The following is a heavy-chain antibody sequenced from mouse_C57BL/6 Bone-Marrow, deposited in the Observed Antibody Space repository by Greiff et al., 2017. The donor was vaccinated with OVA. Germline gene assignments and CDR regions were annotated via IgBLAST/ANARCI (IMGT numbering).Heavy chain of an antibody. D-gene: IGHD2-4*01. CDR3: AREGIYYEY. CDR1: GYTFTSYW. V-gene: IGHV1-50*01. Sequence: VQLQKGGAESVPAGASVKLSCKASGYTFTSYWMQWVKQRPGQGLEWIGEIDPSDSYTNYNQKFKGKATLTVDTSSSTAYMQLSSLTSEDSAVYYCAREGIYYEYWGQGTLGTVSA. J-gene: IGHJ3*01. CDR2: IDPSDSYT.